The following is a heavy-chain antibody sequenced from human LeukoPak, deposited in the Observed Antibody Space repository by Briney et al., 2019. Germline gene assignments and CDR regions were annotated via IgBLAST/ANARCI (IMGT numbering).Heavy chain of an antibody. CDR3: ARDYDHSSGYYPLGY. V-gene: IGHV3-30-3*01. Sequence: GGSLRLSCAASGFTFSDYTMHWVRQAPGKGLEWVAVISYDGSNKYYADSVKGRFTISRDNSKNTLYLQMNSLRAEDAAVYYCARDYDHSSGYYPLGYWGQGTLVTVSS. CDR2: ISYDGSNK. J-gene: IGHJ4*02. CDR1: GFTFSDYT. D-gene: IGHD3-22*01.